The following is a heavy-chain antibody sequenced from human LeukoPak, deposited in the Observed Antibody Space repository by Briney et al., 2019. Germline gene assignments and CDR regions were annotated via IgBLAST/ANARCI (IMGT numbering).Heavy chain of an antibody. CDR1: GGSINSYY. CDR3: ARTSRHFYGSGSNLTPWPADMDV. D-gene: IGHD3-10*01. CDR2: IYYSGST. Sequence: TSETLPLTCTVSGGSINSYYWTWIRQPPGKGLEWIGYIYYSGSTHYNPSLNSRVTISMDTSKNHFSLKLSSVTAADTAIYYCARTSRHFYGSGSNLTPWPADMDVWGQGTKVTVSS. V-gene: IGHV4-59*01. J-gene: IGHJ6*02.